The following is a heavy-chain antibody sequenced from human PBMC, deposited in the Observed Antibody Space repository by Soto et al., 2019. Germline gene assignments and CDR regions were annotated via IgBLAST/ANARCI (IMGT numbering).Heavy chain of an antibody. D-gene: IGHD6-13*01. V-gene: IGHV1-2*02. J-gene: IGHJ6*02. CDR1: GYTFTGYY. Sequence: ASVKVSCKASGYTFTGYYMHWVRQAPGQGLEWMGWINPNSGGTNYAQKLQGRVTMTRDTSISTAYMELSRLRSDDTAVYYCAKAGSWYLFYYYGMDVWGQGTTVTVSS. CDR3: AKAGSWYLFYYYGMDV. CDR2: INPNSGGT.